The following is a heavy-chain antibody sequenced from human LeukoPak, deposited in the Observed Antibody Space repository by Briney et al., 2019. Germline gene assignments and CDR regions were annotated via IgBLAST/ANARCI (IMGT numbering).Heavy chain of an antibody. CDR3: VRGDSVDY. Sequence: QPGGSLRLSCVISGFTLSHFGIHWVRQAPGTGLDWVAFIHFNGTNKNYADSVKGRFTVSRDNSKNTVYLQMCSLRGEYTAVYYCVRGDSVDYWGQGTLVAVSA. V-gene: IGHV3-30*02. CDR2: IHFNGTNK. CDR1: GFTLSHFG. J-gene: IGHJ4*02. D-gene: IGHD3-16*01.